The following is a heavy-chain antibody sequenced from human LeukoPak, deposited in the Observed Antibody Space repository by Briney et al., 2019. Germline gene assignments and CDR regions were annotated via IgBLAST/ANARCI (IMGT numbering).Heavy chain of an antibody. V-gene: IGHV3-30*02. CDR3: ARGGQQLSSYYLDY. CDR1: GFTFSSCG. D-gene: IGHD6-13*01. Sequence: GGSLRLPCAVSGFTFSSCGMHWVRQAPGKGLEWVAFIRYDGSDKYYADSVKGRFTISRDNSKNTLYLQMDSLRPEDTAVYYCARGGQQLSSYYLDYWGQGTLVTVSS. CDR2: IRYDGSDK. J-gene: IGHJ4*02.